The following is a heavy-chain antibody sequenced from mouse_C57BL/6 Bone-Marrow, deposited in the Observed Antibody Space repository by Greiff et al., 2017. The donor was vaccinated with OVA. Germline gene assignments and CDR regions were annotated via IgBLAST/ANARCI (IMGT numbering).Heavy chain of an antibody. CDR1: GLSLNTFGMG. CDR3: ARGYYSNSSWFAY. Sequence: QVTLKESGPGILQPSQTLSLTCSFSGLSLNTFGMGVGWIRQPSGRGLEWLGQTWWDDDKYYNPVLKSRLIISKDTSKNQVFLKIANVDSADTAIYYCARGYYSNSSWFAYWGQGTLVTVSA. CDR2: TWWDDDK. D-gene: IGHD2-5*01. V-gene: IGHV8-8*01. J-gene: IGHJ3*01.